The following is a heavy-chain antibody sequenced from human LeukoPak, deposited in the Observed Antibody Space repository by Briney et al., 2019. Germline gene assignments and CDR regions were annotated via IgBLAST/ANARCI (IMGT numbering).Heavy chain of an antibody. CDR2: INHSGST. V-gene: IGHV4-34*01. J-gene: IGHJ4*02. Sequence: PSETLSLTCVVYGGSFSGYYWSWIRQPPGKGLEWIGEINHSGSTNYNPSLKSRVTISVDTSKNQFSLKLSSVTAADTAVYYCARVSYYGSGMVYWGQGTLVTVSS. CDR1: GGSFSGYY. D-gene: IGHD3-10*01. CDR3: ARVSYYGSGMVY.